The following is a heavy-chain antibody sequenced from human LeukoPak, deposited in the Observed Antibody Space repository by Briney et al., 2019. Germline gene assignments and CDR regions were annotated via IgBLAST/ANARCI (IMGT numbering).Heavy chain of an antibody. J-gene: IGHJ4*02. D-gene: IGHD3-22*01. Sequence: GGSLRLSCAASGFSFSTYWMHWVRQDEGKGLMWVSAIYSGGSRYYADSVKGRFTISIDRSRNTLYLQMSGLRDEDTAIYYCARDHYYENYFDKWGQGALVTVSS. CDR1: GFSFSTYW. CDR2: IYSGGSR. CDR3: ARDHYYENYFDK. V-gene: IGHV3-66*01.